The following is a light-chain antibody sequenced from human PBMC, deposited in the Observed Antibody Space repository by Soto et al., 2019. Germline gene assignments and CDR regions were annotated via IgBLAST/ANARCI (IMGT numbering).Light chain of an antibody. CDR2: EVS. CDR3: FSYTRRDTYV. Sequence: QSVLTQAPSVAGSPGQSVTISCTGTNNDVGGYKGVSWYQQSPGTAPKLIIYEVSNRPSGVPGRFSGSKSGNTASLTISGLQAEDEADYYCFSYTRRDTYVFGQGTKVTVL. V-gene: IGLV2-18*02. CDR1: NNDVGGYKG. J-gene: IGLJ1*01.